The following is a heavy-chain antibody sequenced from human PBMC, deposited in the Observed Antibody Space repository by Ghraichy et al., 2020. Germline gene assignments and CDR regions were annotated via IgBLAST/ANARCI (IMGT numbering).Heavy chain of an antibody. CDR3: ARRLGYDSSGYYSLDY. CDR2: IYYSGST. Sequence: SETLSLTCTVSGGSISSYYWSWIRQPPGKGLEWIGYIYYSGSTNYNPSLKSRVTISVDTSKNQFSLKLSSVTAADTAVYYCARRLGYDSSGYYSLDYWGQGTLVTVSS. D-gene: IGHD3-22*01. V-gene: IGHV4-59*01. J-gene: IGHJ4*02. CDR1: GGSISSYY.